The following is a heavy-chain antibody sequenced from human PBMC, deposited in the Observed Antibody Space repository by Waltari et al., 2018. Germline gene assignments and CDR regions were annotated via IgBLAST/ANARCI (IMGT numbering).Heavy chain of an antibody. CDR1: GFTFSSYS. J-gene: IGHJ6*03. Sequence: EVQLVESGGGLVKPGGSLRLSCAASGFTFSSYSMNWVRQAPGKGLEWVSSISSSSSYIYYADSVKGRFTISRDNAKNSLYLQMNSLRAEDTAVYYCASSNQFYYYYYMDVWGKGTTVTVSS. V-gene: IGHV3-21*01. CDR3: ASSNQFYYYYYMDV. CDR2: ISSSSSYI.